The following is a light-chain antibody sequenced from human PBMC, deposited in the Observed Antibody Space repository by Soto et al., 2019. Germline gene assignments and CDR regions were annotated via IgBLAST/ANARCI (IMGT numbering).Light chain of an antibody. V-gene: IGLV1-44*01. Sequence: QSVLTQPPSASGTPGQRVTISCSGSSSNIGSNTVNWYQQLPGTAPKLLLYSNNQRPSGVPDRFSGSKSGTSASLAISGLQSEDEADDYCASWDDSLNGHWVFGGGTKLTVL. J-gene: IGLJ3*02. CDR1: SSNIGSNT. CDR2: SNN. CDR3: ASWDDSLNGHWV.